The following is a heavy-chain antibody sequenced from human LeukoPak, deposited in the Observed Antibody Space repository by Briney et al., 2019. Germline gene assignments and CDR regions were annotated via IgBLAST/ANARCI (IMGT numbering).Heavy chain of an antibody. J-gene: IGHJ4*02. D-gene: IGHD3-22*01. CDR3: ARTSKSYDSSGYYYAPLDY. CDR1: GYTFTSYY. Sequence: ASVKVSCKASGYTFTSYYMHWVRQAPGQGLEWMGIINPSGGSTSYAQKFQGRVTMTRDTSTSTVYMELSSLRSEDTAVYYCARTSKSYDSSGYYYAPLDYWGQGTLVTVSS. V-gene: IGHV1-46*01. CDR2: INPSGGST.